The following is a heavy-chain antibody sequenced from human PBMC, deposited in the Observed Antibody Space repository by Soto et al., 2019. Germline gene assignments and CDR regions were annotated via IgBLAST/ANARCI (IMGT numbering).Heavy chain of an antibody. V-gene: IGHV3-21*01. CDR1: GFTFSSYS. CDR3: ARDPGGTVTLFDY. J-gene: IGHJ4*02. Sequence: EVQLVESGGGLVKPGGSLRLSCAASGFTFSSYSMNWVRQAPGKGLEWVSSISSSSSYIYYADSVKGRFTISRDNAKNSLYLQMNSLRAEDTAVYYCARDPGGTVTLFDYWGQGALVTVSS. D-gene: IGHD4-17*01. CDR2: ISSSSSYI.